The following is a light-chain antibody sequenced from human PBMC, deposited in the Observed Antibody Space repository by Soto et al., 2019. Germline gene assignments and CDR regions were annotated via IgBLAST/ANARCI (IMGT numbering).Light chain of an antibody. Sequence: EIVMTQSPATLSVSPGERATLSCRASQSVSHNLAWYQQKPGQAPRLLFYGASTRATGIPARFSGSGSGTDFPLIISSLQSEDFAVYYCQQSNNWPYTFGQGTKLEIK. V-gene: IGKV3-15*01. CDR3: QQSNNWPYT. CDR2: GAS. CDR1: QSVSHN. J-gene: IGKJ2*01.